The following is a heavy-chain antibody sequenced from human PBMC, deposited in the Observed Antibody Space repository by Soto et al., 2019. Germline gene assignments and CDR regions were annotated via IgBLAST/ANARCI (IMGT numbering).Heavy chain of an antibody. CDR2: VNPNGSYT. J-gene: IGHJ4*02. V-gene: IGHV1-46*01. Sequence: SVKVSRKASGYTFTNCFLQWVRQAPDQGLEWMGSVNPNGSYTSYAQKFQGRVIMTRDTSTTTVYMELNSLKSEDTAVYYCGRETLSSIYTFDYWGQGTLVTVSS. CDR3: GRETLSSIYTFDY. CDR1: GYTFTNCF. D-gene: IGHD2-2*01.